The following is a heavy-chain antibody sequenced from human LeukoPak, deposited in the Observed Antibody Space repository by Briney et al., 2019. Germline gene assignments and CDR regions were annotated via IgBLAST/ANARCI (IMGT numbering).Heavy chain of an antibody. J-gene: IGHJ6*02. D-gene: IGHD3-22*01. V-gene: IGHV4-4*07. CDR3: ARDPMIADYGMDV. CDR1: GDSISNYY. Sequence: PSETLSLTCTVSGDSISNYYWSWIRQPAGKGLEWIGRIYTSGSTNYNPSLKSRVTMSVDTSKNQFSLKLSSVTAADTAVYYCARDPMIADYGMDVWGQGTTVTVSS. CDR2: IYTSGST.